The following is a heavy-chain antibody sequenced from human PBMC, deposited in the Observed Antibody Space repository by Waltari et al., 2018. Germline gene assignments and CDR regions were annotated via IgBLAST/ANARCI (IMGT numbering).Heavy chain of an antibody. V-gene: IGHV3-21*04. CDR2: ISSSSSYI. CDR3: AKGPYFGSGVGMDV. J-gene: IGHJ6*02. Sequence: EVQLVESGGGLVKPGGSLRLSCAASGFTFSSYSMNWVRQAPGKGLEWVSSISSSSSYIYYADSVKGRFTISRDNAKNTLYLQMNSLRTEDTAVYYCAKGPYFGSGVGMDVWGQGTTVSVSS. CDR1: GFTFSSYS. D-gene: IGHD3-10*01.